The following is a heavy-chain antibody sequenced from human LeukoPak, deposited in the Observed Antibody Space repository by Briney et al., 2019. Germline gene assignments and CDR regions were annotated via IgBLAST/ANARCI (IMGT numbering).Heavy chain of an antibody. CDR3: ARAQIVGATVPFDY. V-gene: IGHV1-69*04. CDR2: IIPILGIA. CDR1: GYTFTSYG. J-gene: IGHJ4*02. Sequence: SVKVSCKASGYTFTSYGISWVRQAPGQGLEWMGRIIPILGIANYAQKFQGRVTITADKSTSTAYMELSSLRSEDTAVYYCARAQIVGATVPFDYWGQGTLVTVSS. D-gene: IGHD1-26*01.